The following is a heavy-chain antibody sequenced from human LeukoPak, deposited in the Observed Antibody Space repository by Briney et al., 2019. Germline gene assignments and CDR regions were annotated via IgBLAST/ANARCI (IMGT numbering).Heavy chain of an antibody. CDR2: ISSSGSTT. V-gene: IGHV3-11*01. Sequence: GGSLRLSCAASGFTFSDYYMSWIRQAPGKGLEWVSYISSSGSTTYYADSVKGRFTISRDNSKNTLYPQMNSLRAEDTAVYYCAKPDITMDYWGQGTLVTVSS. D-gene: IGHD3-10*01. CDR1: GFTFSDYY. J-gene: IGHJ4*02. CDR3: AKPDITMDY.